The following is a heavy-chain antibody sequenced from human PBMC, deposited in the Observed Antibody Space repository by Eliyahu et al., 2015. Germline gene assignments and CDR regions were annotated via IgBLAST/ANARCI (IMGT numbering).Heavy chain of an antibody. J-gene: IGHJ5*02. CDR2: MNPNSGNT. CDR1: GYTFPSYD. D-gene: IGHD3-10*01. V-gene: IGHV1-8*01. Sequence: QVQLVQSGAEVKKPGASVXVSCKASGYTFPSYDINWVRQATGQGLEWMGWMNPNSGNTGYAQKFQGRVTMTRNTSISTAYMELSSLRSEDTAVYYCARGPYYYGSGSRNWFDPWGQGTLVTVSS. CDR3: ARGPYYYGSGSRNWFDP.